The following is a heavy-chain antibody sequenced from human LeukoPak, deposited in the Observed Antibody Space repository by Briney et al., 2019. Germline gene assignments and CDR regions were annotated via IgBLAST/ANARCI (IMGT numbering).Heavy chain of an antibody. J-gene: IGHJ5*02. D-gene: IGHD1-26*01. CDR3: ARSPGPPPTNWFDP. CDR1: GGTFSSYV. CDR2: IIPIFGTA. Sequence: SVKVSRKASGGTFSSYVINWVRLAPGQGLEWMGGIIPIFGTANYAQRFQGRVTITADESTSTAYMELSSLRSEDTAVYYCARSPGPPPTNWFDPWGQGMLVTVSS. V-gene: IGHV1-69*13.